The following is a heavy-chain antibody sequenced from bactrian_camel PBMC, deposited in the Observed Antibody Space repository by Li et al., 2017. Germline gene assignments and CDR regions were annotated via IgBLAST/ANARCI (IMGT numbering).Heavy chain of an antibody. J-gene: IGHJ4*01. V-gene: IGHV3S53*01. CDR2: IDRLGRT. D-gene: IGHD6*01. CDR1: EDSIVRNC. Sequence: HVQLVESGGGSVQPGGSLRLSCTASEDSIVRNCMAWFRQAPGKEREGVATIDRLGRTSYADSVKGRFTISKESAKNTLYLQMNSLKPEDTAMYYCAATTWDDGSCVLSAYVFWGQGTQVTVS. CDR3: AATTWDDGSCVLSAYVF.